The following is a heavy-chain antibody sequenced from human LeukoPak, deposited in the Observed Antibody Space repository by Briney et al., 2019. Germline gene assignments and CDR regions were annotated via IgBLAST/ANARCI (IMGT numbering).Heavy chain of an antibody. V-gene: IGHV3-23*01. D-gene: IGHD5-24*01. CDR3: ANPRDGYNWGYFDC. CDR2: ISGSGGST. Sequence: GGSLRLSCAASGFTFNNAWMSWVRQAPGKGLEWVSAISGSGGSTYYADSVKGRFTISRDNSKNTLYLQMNSLRAEDTAVYYCANPRDGYNWGYFDCWGQGTLVTVSS. CDR1: GFTFNNAW. J-gene: IGHJ4*02.